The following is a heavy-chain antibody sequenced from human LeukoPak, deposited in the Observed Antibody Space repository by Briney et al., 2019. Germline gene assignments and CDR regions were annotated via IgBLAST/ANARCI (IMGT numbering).Heavy chain of an antibody. D-gene: IGHD2-2*01. CDR1: GGSISSSSYY. V-gene: IGHV4-39*01. CDR2: IYYSGST. J-gene: IGHJ5*02. Sequence: SETLSLTCTVSGGSISSSSYYWGWIRQPPGKGLEWIGSIYYSGSTYYNPSLKSRVTISVDTSKNQFSLKLSSVTAADTAVYYCARLYCSSTSCYVPDWFDPWGQGTLVTVSS. CDR3: ARLYCSSTSCYVPDWFDP.